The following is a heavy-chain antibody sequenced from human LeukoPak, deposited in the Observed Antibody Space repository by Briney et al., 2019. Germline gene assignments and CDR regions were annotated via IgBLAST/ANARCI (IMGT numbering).Heavy chain of an antibody. CDR1: GFTFDDYA. D-gene: IGHD6-13*01. V-gene: IGHV3-9*01. CDR3: TKGAPQASCSWPFDY. Sequence: GRSLRLSCAASGFTFDDYAMHWVRQTPGKGLEYVSGISWNSGSIVYVDSVKGRFTISRDNAKNSLYLQMNSLRAEDTAFYYCTKGAPQASCSWPFDYWGQGTLVTVSS. CDR2: ISWNSGSI. J-gene: IGHJ4*02.